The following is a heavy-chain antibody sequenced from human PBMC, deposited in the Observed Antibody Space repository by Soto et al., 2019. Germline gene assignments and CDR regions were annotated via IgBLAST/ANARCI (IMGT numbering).Heavy chain of an antibody. J-gene: IGHJ4*02. V-gene: IGHV3-23*01. CDR1: GFTFSSYA. D-gene: IGHD2-2*01. CDR2: ISGSGGST. Sequence: GGSLRLSCAASGFTFSSYAMSWVRQAPGKGLEWVSAISGSGGSTYYADSVKGRFTISRDNSKNTLYLQMNSLRAEDTAVYYCAKSEGYCSSTSCYGPIVVVVAATPTMFDYWGQGTLVTVSS. CDR3: AKSEGYCSSTSCYGPIVVVVAATPTMFDY.